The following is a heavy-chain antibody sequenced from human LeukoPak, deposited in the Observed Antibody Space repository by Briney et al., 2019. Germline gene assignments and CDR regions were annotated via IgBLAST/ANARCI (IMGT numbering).Heavy chain of an antibody. V-gene: IGHV4-59*01. D-gene: IGHD1-1*01. CDR2: ISYTVTS. CDR3: ARVGDWNDLVY. Sequence: PSETLSLTCTVSGGSISTYYWSWLRPPPGKGLEWIGYISYTVTSNYNPSLKSRVTISVDTSKNQFSLKLSSVTAADTAVYYCARVGDWNDLVYWGQGTLVTVSS. CDR1: GGSISTYY. J-gene: IGHJ4*02.